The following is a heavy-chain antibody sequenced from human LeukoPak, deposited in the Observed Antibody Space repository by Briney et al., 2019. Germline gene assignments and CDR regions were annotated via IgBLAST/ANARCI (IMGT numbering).Heavy chain of an antibody. V-gene: IGHV4-4*07. CDR3: ARGGSSDWYPLMK. J-gene: IGHJ4*02. CDR1: GGSMTNYY. D-gene: IGHD2-21*01. Sequence: SDTLSLTCTVSGGSMTNYYWHWIRQPAGKGLEWIGHIYGNGNTDFNPSLNSRVTISLDKSQNQFSLQLKSVTAADTAVYYCARGGSSDWYPLMKWGQGILVTVSS. CDR2: IYGNGNT.